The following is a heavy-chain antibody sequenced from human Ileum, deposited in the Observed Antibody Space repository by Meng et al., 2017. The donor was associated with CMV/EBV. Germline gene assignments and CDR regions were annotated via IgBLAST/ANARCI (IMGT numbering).Heavy chain of an antibody. D-gene: IGHD1/OR15-1a*01. J-gene: IGHJ5*02. CDR1: GGSTSGYY. V-gene: IGHV4-4*07. CDR2: VPTSGST. CDR3: VKDRSNTWNKDWFDP. Sequence: QAELAESGPGLVKPAETLSPTCTVSGGSTSGYYWRWFRQPPGKGLEWIGRVPTSGSTDHNPSLKSRVTMSGDVSKNQFSLKLTSVTAADTAVYYCVKDRSNTWNKDWFDPWGQGTLVTVSS.